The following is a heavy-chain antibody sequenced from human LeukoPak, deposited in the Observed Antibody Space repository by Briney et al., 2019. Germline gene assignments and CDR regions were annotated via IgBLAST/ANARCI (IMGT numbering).Heavy chain of an antibody. J-gene: IGHJ4*02. Sequence: GGSLRLSCAASGFTFSSYAVSWVRQAPGKGLEWVSTISGSGSSTYYADSVKGRFTISRDISKNTLYLQMNSLRAEDTAVYYCAKDGQTSLWFGGLHFDYWGQGTLVTVSS. CDR1: GFTFSSYA. CDR3: AKDGQTSLWFGGLHFDY. V-gene: IGHV3-23*01. D-gene: IGHD3-10*01. CDR2: ISGSGSST.